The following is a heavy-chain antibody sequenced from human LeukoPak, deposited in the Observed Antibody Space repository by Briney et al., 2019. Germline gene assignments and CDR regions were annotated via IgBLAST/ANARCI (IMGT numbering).Heavy chain of an antibody. Sequence: KTSETLSLTCTVSGASISSNTYYWAWIRQSPGKGLEWIGSIFNAGSTFYNPSLTSRVTMSVDTSKHQFSLKLSSVTAADTAMYYCARNMTVILVAERTDAFDIWGQGTMVTVSS. CDR1: GASISSNTYY. D-gene: IGHD3-22*01. CDR2: IFNAGST. J-gene: IGHJ3*02. V-gene: IGHV4-39*01. CDR3: ARNMTVILVAERTDAFDI.